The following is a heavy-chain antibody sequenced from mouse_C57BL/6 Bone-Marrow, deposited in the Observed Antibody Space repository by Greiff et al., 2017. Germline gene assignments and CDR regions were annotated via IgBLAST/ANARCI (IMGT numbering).Heavy chain of an antibody. CDR3: ARGYYDVYYAMDY. CDR2: ISDGGSYT. V-gene: IGHV5-4*01. Sequence: EVQLVESGGGLVKPGGSLKLSCAASGFTFSSYAMSWVRQTPEKRLEWVATISDGGSYTYYPDNVKGRFTISRDNAKNNLYLQMSHLKSEDTAMYYCARGYYDVYYAMDYWGQGTSVTVSS. D-gene: IGHD2-3*01. J-gene: IGHJ4*01. CDR1: GFTFSSYA.